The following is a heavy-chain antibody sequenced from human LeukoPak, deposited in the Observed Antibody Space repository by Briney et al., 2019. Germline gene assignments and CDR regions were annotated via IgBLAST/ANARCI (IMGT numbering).Heavy chain of an antibody. J-gene: IGHJ4*02. CDR3: ARDSGSQYYFDY. Sequence: PGGSLRLSCAASGFTFSSYAMHWVRQAPGKGLEWVAVISYDGSNKYHADSVKGRFTISRDNSKNTLYLQMNSLRAEDTAVYYCARDSGSQYYFDYWGQGTLVTVSS. D-gene: IGHD3-10*01. CDR2: ISYDGSNK. CDR1: GFTFSSYA. V-gene: IGHV3-30*04.